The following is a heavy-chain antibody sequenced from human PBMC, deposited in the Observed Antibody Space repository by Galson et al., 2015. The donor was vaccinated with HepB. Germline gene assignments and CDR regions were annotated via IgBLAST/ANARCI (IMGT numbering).Heavy chain of an antibody. CDR2: IYYSGTT. J-gene: IGHJ4*02. CDR3: ATLKNYYGSGYYFDY. D-gene: IGHD3-10*01. V-gene: IGHV4-30-4*01. Sequence: TLSLTCTVSGGSIGPGDYYWSWLRQPPGKGLQWLGHIYYSGTTYDNPSLKSRVIISVDSSRNQFSLNLSSVTAADTAVYYCATLKNYYGSGYYFDYWGQGILVSVSS. CDR1: GGSIGPGDYY.